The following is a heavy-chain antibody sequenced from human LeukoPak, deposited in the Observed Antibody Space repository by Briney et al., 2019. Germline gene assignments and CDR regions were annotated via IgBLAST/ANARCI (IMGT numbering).Heavy chain of an antibody. CDR1: GYTFTSSG. V-gene: IGHV1-18*01. Sequence: ASVKVSCKASGYTFTSSGISWARQAPGQGLEWMGWISTYTGYSKYAQNLQGRVTMTADTPTSTAYMELSSLRSDDTAVYYCAKNSSGGYSDYWGQGTLVTVSS. CDR3: AKNSSGGYSDY. J-gene: IGHJ4*02. D-gene: IGHD6-19*01. CDR2: ISTYTGYS.